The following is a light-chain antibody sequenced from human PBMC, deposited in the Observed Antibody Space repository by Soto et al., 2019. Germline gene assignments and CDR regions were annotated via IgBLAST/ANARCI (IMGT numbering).Light chain of an antibody. Sequence: DIQMTQSPSSLSASVGDRVTITCRASQGISNRLAWYQQKPGKVPKLLIYAASTLQSGVPSRFSGSGSGTDFTLTISSLQPEDVATYYCQKYNSAPLFTFGPGTKVDIK. J-gene: IGKJ3*01. CDR2: AAS. V-gene: IGKV1-27*01. CDR1: QGISNR. CDR3: QKYNSAPLFT.